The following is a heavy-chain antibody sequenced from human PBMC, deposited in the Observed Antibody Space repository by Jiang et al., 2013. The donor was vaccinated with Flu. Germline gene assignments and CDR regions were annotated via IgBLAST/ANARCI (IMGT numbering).Heavy chain of an antibody. CDR3: ARHPGLRQWPHYYGMDV. J-gene: IGHJ6*02. D-gene: IGHD6-19*01. V-gene: IGHV4-39*01. CDR1: GGSISSSSYV. CDR2: IYYSGST. Sequence: KPSETLSLTCTVSGGSISSSSYVLGLDPPAPRKGLEWIGSIYYSGSTYYNPSLKSRVTISVDTSKNQFSLKLSSVTAADTAVYYCARHPGLRQWPHYYGMDVWGQGTTVTVSS.